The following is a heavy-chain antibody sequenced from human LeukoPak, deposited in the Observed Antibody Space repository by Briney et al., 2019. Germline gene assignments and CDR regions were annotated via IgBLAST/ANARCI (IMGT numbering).Heavy chain of an antibody. D-gene: IGHD2-2*01. CDR3: ARGLVYCSSTSCSYYFDY. CDR1: GYTFTSYD. Sequence: GASVKVSFKASGYTFTSYDINWVRQATGQGLEWMGWMNPNSGNTGYAQKFQGRVTMTRNTSISTAYMELSSLRSEDTAVYYCARGLVYCSSTSCSYYFDYWGQGTLVTVSS. V-gene: IGHV1-8*01. CDR2: MNPNSGNT. J-gene: IGHJ4*02.